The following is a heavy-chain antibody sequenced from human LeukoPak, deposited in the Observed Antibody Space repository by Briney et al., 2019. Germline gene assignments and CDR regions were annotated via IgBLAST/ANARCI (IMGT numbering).Heavy chain of an antibody. D-gene: IGHD3-3*01. CDR2: IIPIFGTA. CDR1: GGTFSSYA. CDR3: ARGGEYDFWSGYINWFDP. J-gene: IGHJ5*02. Sequence: SVKVSCKASGGTFSSYAISWVRQAPGQGLEWMGRIIPIFGTANYAQKFQGRVTITTDESTSTAYMELSSLRSEDTAVYYCARGGEYDFWSGYINWFDPWGQGALVTVSS. V-gene: IGHV1-69*05.